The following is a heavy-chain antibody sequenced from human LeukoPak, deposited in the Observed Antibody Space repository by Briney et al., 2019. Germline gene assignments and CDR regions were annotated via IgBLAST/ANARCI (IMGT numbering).Heavy chain of an antibody. CDR2: IYSGGST. D-gene: IGHD3-10*01. J-gene: IGHJ4*02. CDR1: GFTLSSNY. CDR3: ARASVSYGSGSYSY. V-gene: IGHV3-53*01. Sequence: GGSLRLSCAASGFTLSSNYMSWVRQAPGKGLEWVSVIYSGGSTYYADSVKGRFTISRDNSKNTLYLQMNSLRAEDTAVYYCARASVSYGSGSYSYWGQGTLVTVSS.